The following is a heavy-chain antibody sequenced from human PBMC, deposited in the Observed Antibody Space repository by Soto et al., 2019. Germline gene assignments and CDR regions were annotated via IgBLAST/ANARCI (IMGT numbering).Heavy chain of an antibody. CDR3: ARLYYDILTGYPYYYYMDV. J-gene: IGHJ6*03. CDR1: GFTFSSYS. V-gene: IGHV3-48*01. Sequence: GGSLRLSCAASGFTFSSYSMNWVRQAPGKGLEWVSYISSSSSTIYYADSVKGRFTISRDNAKNSLYLQMNSLRAEDTAVYYCARLYYDILTGYPYYYYMDVWGKGTTVTVSS. CDR2: ISSSSSTI. D-gene: IGHD3-9*01.